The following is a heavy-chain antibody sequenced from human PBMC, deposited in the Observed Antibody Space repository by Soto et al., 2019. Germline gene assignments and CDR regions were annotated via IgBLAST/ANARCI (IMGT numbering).Heavy chain of an antibody. CDR2: IYYSGST. CDR1: GDSINNRSYY. J-gene: IGHJ4*02. CDR3: ARQRTSVVTQAYFDS. Sequence: PSETLSLTCTVTGDSINNRSYYWGWIRQPPGKGLEWIGSIYYSGSTYTNPSLKSRVSMSVDTSKNQFPLKLRSVTAADTALYYCARQRTSVVTQAYFDSWGQGSLVTVSS. V-gene: IGHV4-39*01. D-gene: IGHD2-21*02.